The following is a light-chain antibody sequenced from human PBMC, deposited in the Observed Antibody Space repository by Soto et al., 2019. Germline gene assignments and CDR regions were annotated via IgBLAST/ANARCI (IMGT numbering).Light chain of an antibody. CDR3: QQSYTTPLT. Sequence: DIQMTQSPSSLSASVGDRVTITCRASQSISRSLNWYQQKPGKAPNLLIYGASTLQSGVPSRFSGSGSGTDFTLTLRDLQPEDVASFDFQQSYTTPLTFGGGTKVDIK. CDR2: GAS. V-gene: IGKV1-39*01. J-gene: IGKJ4*01. CDR1: QSISRS.